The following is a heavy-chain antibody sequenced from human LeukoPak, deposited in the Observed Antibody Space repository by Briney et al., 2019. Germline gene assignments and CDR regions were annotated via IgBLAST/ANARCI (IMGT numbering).Heavy chain of an antibody. D-gene: IGHD3-3*01. Sequence: PGGSLRLSCAASGFTVSSNYMSWVRQAPGKGLEWVSVIYSGGSTYYADSVKARFTISRDNSKNTLYLQMNSLRAEDTAVYYCARVMEVRAFDIWGQGTMVTVSS. CDR3: ARVMEVRAFDI. V-gene: IGHV3-66*01. CDR2: IYSGGST. CDR1: GFTVSSNY. J-gene: IGHJ3*02.